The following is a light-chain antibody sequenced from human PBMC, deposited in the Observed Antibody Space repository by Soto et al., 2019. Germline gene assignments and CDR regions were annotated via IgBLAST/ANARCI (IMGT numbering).Light chain of an antibody. CDR2: EDN. V-gene: IGLV6-57*03. CDR3: QSYDSSNHVV. Sequence: NFMLTQPHSVSEYPGKTVTISCTRSSGSIASNYVQWYQQRPGSAPTTVIYEDNQRPSGVPDRFSGSIDSSSNSASLTIAGLETEDEADYYCQSYDSSNHVVFGGGTKLTVL. CDR1: SGSIASNY. J-gene: IGLJ2*01.